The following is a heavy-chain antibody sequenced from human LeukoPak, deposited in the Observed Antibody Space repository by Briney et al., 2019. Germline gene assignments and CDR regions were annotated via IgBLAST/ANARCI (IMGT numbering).Heavy chain of an antibody. CDR1: GFTFSSYA. J-gene: IGHJ4*02. V-gene: IGHV3-23*01. CDR3: AKTASSGWYRYDY. D-gene: IGHD6-19*01. Sequence: PGGSLRLSCAASGFTFSSYAMSWVRQTPGKGLEWASAISGSGGSTYYADSVKGRFTISRDNSKNTLYLQMNSLRAEDTAVYYCAKTASSGWYRYDYWGQGTLVTVSS. CDR2: ISGSGGST.